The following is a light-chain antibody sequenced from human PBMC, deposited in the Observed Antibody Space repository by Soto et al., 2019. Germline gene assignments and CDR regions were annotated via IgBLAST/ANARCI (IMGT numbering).Light chain of an antibody. CDR2: SDN. CDR3: APWHASLIGIWV. CDR1: NSNIGRNA. J-gene: IGLJ3*02. V-gene: IGLV1-44*01. Sequence: QSVLTQPPSASGTPGQRVTISCSGSNSNIGRNAVNWYQQLPGTAPRLLISSDNRRPSGVPDRFSASKSGTSASLAISGLHSHDDADYYCAPWHASLIGIWVFVGGTKLTVL.